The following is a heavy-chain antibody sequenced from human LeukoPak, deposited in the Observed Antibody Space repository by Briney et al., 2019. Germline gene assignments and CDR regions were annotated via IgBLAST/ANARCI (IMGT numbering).Heavy chain of an antibody. CDR1: GFTFSTYT. CDR3: ARAPYCISTACSWYLDL. Sequence: PGRSLRLSCAASGFTFSTYTMNWVRQAPGKGLEWVSSITSNGFYIYYADSLKGRFTISRDTSKDSLSLHINSLRAEDTAIYYCARAPYCISTACSWYLDLWGRGTLVTVSS. CDR2: ITSNGFYI. D-gene: IGHD2-2*01. V-gene: IGHV3-21*01. J-gene: IGHJ2*01.